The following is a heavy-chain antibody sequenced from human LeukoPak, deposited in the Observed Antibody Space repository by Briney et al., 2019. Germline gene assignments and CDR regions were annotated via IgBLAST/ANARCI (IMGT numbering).Heavy chain of an antibody. D-gene: IGHD2-21*02. CDR2: ISSSSTI. V-gene: IGHV3-48*02. J-gene: IGHJ4*02. CDR1: GFTFSSYS. Sequence: GGSLRLSCAASGFTFSSYSMNWVRQAPGKGLEWVSYISSSSTIYYADSVKGRFTISRDNAKNSLYLQMNSLRDEDTAVYYCARDHYCGGDCYSGTFDYWGQGTLVTVSS. CDR3: ARDHYCGGDCYSGTFDY.